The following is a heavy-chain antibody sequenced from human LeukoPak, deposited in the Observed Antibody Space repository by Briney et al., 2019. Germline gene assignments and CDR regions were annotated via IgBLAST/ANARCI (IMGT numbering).Heavy chain of an antibody. D-gene: IGHD6-13*01. J-gene: IGHJ5*02. CDR3: AREGKAAGTSGWIDP. CDR2: IWYDGSNK. Sequence: QPGGSLRLSCAASGFTFSDYAMHWVRQVPGKGLEWVAVIWYDGSNKYHADSVKGRFTISRDNSKNTLYLEMNSLKVEDTAVYYYAREGKAAGTSGWIDPWGQGTLVTVSS. CDR1: GFTFSDYA. V-gene: IGHV3-33*01.